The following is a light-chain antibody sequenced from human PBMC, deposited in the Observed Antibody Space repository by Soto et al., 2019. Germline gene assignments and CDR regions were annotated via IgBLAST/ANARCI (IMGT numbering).Light chain of an antibody. Sequence: DIQMTQSPSSVSASVGDRVTITCRASQAISRSLAWYQQKPGEAPKLLIYAASILQSGGPSRFSGSGSGTVFYLPITRLQPGDFASYFCQQANSFPFTFGPGPKV. J-gene: IGKJ3*01. CDR2: AAS. CDR3: QQANSFPFT. CDR1: QAISRS. V-gene: IGKV1-12*01.